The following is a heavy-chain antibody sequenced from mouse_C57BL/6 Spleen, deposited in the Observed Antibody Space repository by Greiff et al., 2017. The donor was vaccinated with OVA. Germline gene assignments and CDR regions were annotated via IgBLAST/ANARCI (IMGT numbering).Heavy chain of an antibody. CDR1: GYAFSSSW. J-gene: IGHJ4*01. CDR3: ARSYDDYDDSAMDY. D-gene: IGHD2-4*01. CDR2: IYPGDGDT. V-gene: IGHV1-82*01. Sequence: QVQLKQSGPELVQPGASVKISCKASGYAFSSSWMNWVKQRPGKGLEWIGRIYPGDGDTNYNGKFKGKATLTADKSSSTAYMLLSSLTAEDSAVSFCARSYDDYDDSAMDYWGQGTSVTVSS.